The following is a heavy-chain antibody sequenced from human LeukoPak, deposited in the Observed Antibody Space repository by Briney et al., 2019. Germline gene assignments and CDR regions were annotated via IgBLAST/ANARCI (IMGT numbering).Heavy chain of an antibody. CDR1: GYTFANFG. CDR2: ISVYNGNT. CDR3: ARTCSSSSCYMVH. Sequence: ASVKVSCKASGYTFANFGITWVRQAPGQGLEWMGWISVYNGNTNYAQNLQGRITLTTDTSTSTAYMELRSLRSDDTALYYCARTCSSSSCYMVHWGQGTLVTVSS. J-gene: IGHJ4*02. V-gene: IGHV1-18*01. D-gene: IGHD2-2*02.